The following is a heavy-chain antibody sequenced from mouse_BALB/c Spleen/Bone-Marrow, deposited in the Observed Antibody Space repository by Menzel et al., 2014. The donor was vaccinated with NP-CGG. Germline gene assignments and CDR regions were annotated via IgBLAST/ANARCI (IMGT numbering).Heavy chain of an antibody. CDR2: IRNNANGYTT. Sequence: EVQLMESGGGLVQSGGSLRLSCATSGLTFTDYFMTWVRQPPGTALEWLGFIRNNANGYTTDYSASVKDRFIISRDNSQSILYLQMNTLRAEDSATYDCASLLTFYAIDNWGQGSPVTGAS. J-gene: IGHJ4*01. CDR3: ASLLTFYAIDN. D-gene: IGHD4-1*01. CDR1: GLTFTDYF. V-gene: IGHV7-3*02.